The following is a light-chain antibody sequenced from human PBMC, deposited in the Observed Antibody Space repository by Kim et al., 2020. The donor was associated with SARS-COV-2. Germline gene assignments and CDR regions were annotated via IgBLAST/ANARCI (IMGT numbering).Light chain of an antibody. CDR1: RLGDKY. CDR3: QAWDSTTAI. Sequence: SVSPGQTFRISCFGERLGDKYAFWYQLKSGQSPVLVIYQGDKRPSGIPARFSGSLSGNTATLTISGTQPMDEADYYCQAWDSTTAIFGGGTQLTVL. V-gene: IGLV3-1*01. J-gene: IGLJ2*01. CDR2: QGD.